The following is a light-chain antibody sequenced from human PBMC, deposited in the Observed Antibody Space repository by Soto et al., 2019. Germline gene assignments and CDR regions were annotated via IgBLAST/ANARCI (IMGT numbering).Light chain of an antibody. V-gene: IGLV1-44*01. CDR1: SSNIVSNT. CDR2: SNN. CDR3: AAWDDSLNDPV. Sequence: QSVLTQPPSASGTPGQRVTISCSGSSSNIVSNTVNWYQQLPGTAPKLLIYSNNQRPSGVPDRFSGSKSGSSASLAISGLQSQDEGDYYCAAWDDSLNDPVFGGGTKLTVL. J-gene: IGLJ2*01.